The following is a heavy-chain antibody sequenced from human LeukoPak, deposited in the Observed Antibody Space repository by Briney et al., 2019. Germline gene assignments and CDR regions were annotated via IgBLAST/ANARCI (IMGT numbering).Heavy chain of an antibody. D-gene: IGHD6-19*01. CDR1: GFTFSSYW. CDR2: INDDGRST. Sequence: PGGSLRLSCAASGFTFSSYWMHWVRQAPGKGLVGVSRINDDGRSTSYADSVKGRFTISRDNAKNTLYLQMNSLRAEDTAVYYCARDGIAVAGHQGDYWGQGTLVTVSS. CDR3: ARDGIAVAGHQGDY. V-gene: IGHV3-74*01. J-gene: IGHJ4*02.